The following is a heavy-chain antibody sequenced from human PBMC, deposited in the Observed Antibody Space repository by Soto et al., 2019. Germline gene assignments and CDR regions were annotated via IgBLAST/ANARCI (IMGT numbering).Heavy chain of an antibody. CDR3: ARVSGYYLPDY. D-gene: IGHD5-12*01. Sequence: ASVKVSCKASGYTFTSYGINWVRQAPGQGLEWMGWINAYNGNTNYSQKLQGRVTITRDTSASTAYMELSSLRSEDTAVYYCARVSGYYLPDYWGQGTLVTVSS. V-gene: IGHV1-18*01. CDR1: GYTFTSYG. CDR2: INAYNGNT. J-gene: IGHJ4*02.